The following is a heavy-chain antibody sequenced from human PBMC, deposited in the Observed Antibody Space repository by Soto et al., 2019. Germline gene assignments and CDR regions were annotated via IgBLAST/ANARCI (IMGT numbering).Heavy chain of an antibody. J-gene: IGHJ4*02. CDR2: TYYRSKWYY. CDR3: VRLIGNSWLDY. CDR1: GDSVSSSSVT. V-gene: IGHV6-1*01. Sequence: SQTLSLTCYISGDSVSSSSVTWNWIRQSPSRGLEWLGRTYYRSKWYYDYAESVKSRITISPDTSRNQLSLQLNSVTSEDTATYYCVRLIGNSWLDYWGQGTQVTVSS. D-gene: IGHD6-13*01.